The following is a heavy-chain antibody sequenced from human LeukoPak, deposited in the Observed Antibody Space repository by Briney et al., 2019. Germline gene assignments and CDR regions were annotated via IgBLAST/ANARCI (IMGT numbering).Heavy chain of an antibody. J-gene: IGHJ4*02. V-gene: IGHV3-74*01. CDR1: GFTFSSYW. CDR3: ARDDRYSAFDY. D-gene: IGHD5-18*01. Sequence: GGSLRLSCAASGFTFSSYWMHWVRQAPGKGLVWVSRINSEGSSTNYADSVKGRFTISRDNAKNTLYLQMTSLRAEDTAVYYCARDDRYSAFDYWGQGTLVTVSS. CDR2: INSEGSST.